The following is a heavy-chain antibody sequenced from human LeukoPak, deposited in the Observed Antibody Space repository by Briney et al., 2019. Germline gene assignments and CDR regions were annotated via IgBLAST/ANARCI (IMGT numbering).Heavy chain of an antibody. CDR3: ARVRVVVPAARRRYFDY. V-gene: IGHV4-30-4*08. Sequence: SETLSLTCAVYGGSLSGYYWSWIRQPPGKGLEWIGYIYYSGSTYYNPSLKSRVTISVDTSKNQFSLKLSSVTAADTAVYYCARVRVVVPAARRRYFDYWGQGTLVTVSS. D-gene: IGHD2-2*01. CDR1: GGSLSGYY. J-gene: IGHJ4*02. CDR2: IYYSGST.